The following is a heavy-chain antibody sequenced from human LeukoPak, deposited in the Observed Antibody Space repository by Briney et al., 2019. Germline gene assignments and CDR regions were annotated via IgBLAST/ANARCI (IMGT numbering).Heavy chain of an antibody. CDR1: GFTFSSYA. J-gene: IGHJ3*02. CDR2: ISGSGGST. Sequence: VGSLRLSCAASGFTFSSYAMSWVRQAPGKGLEWVSAISGSGGSTYYADSVKGRFTISRDNSKNTLYLQMNSLRAEDTAVYYCAPDCSSTSCYRGDAFDIWGQGTMVTVSS. V-gene: IGHV3-23*01. CDR3: APDCSSTSCYRGDAFDI. D-gene: IGHD2-2*01.